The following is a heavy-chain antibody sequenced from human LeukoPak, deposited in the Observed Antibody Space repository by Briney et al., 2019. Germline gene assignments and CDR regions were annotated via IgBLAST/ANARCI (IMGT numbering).Heavy chain of an antibody. Sequence: GGSLRLSCAASGFTFSNYHMTWVRQAPGKGLEWISYISIFTSSIYYADSVKGRFTISRDDAENSVYLQMNSLRVEDTAVYYCAKSVYGSGNYWGQGTLVTVSS. CDR3: AKSVYGSGNY. D-gene: IGHD3-10*01. J-gene: IGHJ4*02. CDR1: GFTFSNYH. CDR2: ISIFTSSI. V-gene: IGHV3-48*01.